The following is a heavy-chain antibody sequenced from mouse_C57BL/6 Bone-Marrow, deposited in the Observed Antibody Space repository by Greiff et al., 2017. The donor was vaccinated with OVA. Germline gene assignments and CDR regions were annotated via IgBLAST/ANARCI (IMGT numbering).Heavy chain of an antibody. CDR3: ASYTRVYFDY. CDR2: ISYDGSN. Sequence: DVQLQESGPGLVKPSQSLSLTCSVTGYSITSGYYWNWIRQFPGNKLEWMGYISYDGSNNYNPSLKNRISITRDTSKNQFFLKLNSVTTEDTATYYCASYTRVYFDYWGQGTTLTVSS. V-gene: IGHV3-6*01. J-gene: IGHJ2*01. D-gene: IGHD2-12*01. CDR1: GYSITSGYY.